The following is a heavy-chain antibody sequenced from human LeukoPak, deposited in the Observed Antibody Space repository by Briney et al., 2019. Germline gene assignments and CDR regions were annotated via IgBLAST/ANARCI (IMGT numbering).Heavy chain of an antibody. CDR2: INPNSGGT. CDR3: ARSEQGYYDSSGYIDY. D-gene: IGHD3-22*01. Sequence: GASVKVSCKASGYTFTGYYMHWVRQAPGQGLEWMGWINPNSGGTNYAQKFQGRVTMTRDTSISTAYMELSRLRSDDTAVYYCARSEQGYYDSSGYIDYWGQGTLVTVSS. J-gene: IGHJ4*02. CDR1: GYTFTGYY. V-gene: IGHV1-2*02.